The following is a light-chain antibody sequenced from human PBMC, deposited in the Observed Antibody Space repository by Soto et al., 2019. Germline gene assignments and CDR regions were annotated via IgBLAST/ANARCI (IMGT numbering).Light chain of an antibody. CDR2: SEN. CDR1: SSNIGSNT. CDR3: ATWDDRLNGYV. V-gene: IGLV1-44*01. Sequence: ELTQPPSASGTPGQRVAISCSGSSSNIGSNTVNWYQQLPGTAPKLLIYSENQRPSGVPDRFSGSRSGTSASLAISGLQSEDEADYYCATWDDRLNGYVFGTGTRSPS. J-gene: IGLJ1*01.